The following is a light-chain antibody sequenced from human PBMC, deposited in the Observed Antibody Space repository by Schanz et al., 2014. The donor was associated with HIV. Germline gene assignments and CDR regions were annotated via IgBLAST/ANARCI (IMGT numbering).Light chain of an antibody. CDR1: QTVSSNS. Sequence: EIVLTQSPVILSLSPGERATLSCRASQTVSSNSLGWYQQKRGQVPRLLIYSASRRANGIPDRFSGSGSGTDFTLTISRLEPEDFAVYYCQQYHTSPSTFGGGTKVEIK. V-gene: IGKV3-20*01. J-gene: IGKJ4*01. CDR3: QQYHTSPST. CDR2: SAS.